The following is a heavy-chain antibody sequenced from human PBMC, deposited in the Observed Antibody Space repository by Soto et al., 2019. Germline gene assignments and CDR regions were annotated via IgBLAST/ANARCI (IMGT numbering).Heavy chain of an antibody. Sequence: PGGSLRLSCAASGFTFSSYGMHWVRQAPGKGLEWVAVIWYDGSNKYCADSVKGRFTISRDNSKNTLYLQMNSLRAEDTAVYYWARGGWGGDYGSYYYYYMDVWGKGTTVTVSS. CDR1: GFTFSSYG. V-gene: IGHV3-33*01. J-gene: IGHJ6*03. CDR2: IWYDGSNK. D-gene: IGHD4-17*01. CDR3: ARGGWGGDYGSYYYYYMDV.